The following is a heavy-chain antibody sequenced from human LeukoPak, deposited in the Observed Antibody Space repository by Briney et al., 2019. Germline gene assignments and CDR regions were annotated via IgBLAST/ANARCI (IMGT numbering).Heavy chain of an antibody. J-gene: IGHJ4*02. CDR2: IYPGDSDT. CDR1: GYSFTSYE. Sequence: GESLKISCKGSGYSFTSYEIGWVRQMPGKGLEWMGIIYPGDSDTRYSPSFQGQVTISADKSISTAYLQWSSLKASDTAMCYCARMSQKPTFDYWGQGTLVTVSS. V-gene: IGHV5-51*01. CDR3: ARMSQKPTFDY. D-gene: IGHD5/OR15-5a*01.